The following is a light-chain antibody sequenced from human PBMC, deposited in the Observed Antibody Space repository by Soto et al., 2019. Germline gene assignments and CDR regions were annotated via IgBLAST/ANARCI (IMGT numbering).Light chain of an antibody. CDR1: SSDVGGYNY. CDR2: DVS. V-gene: IGLV2-14*01. J-gene: IGLJ2*01. CDR3: SSYTSSSTFEV. Sequence: QSVLTQPASVSGSPGQSITISCTGISSDVGGYNYVSWYQQHPGKAPKLIIYDVSNRPSGVSDRFSGSKSGNTASLTISGLQAEDEADYYCSSYTSSSTFEVFGGGTKLTVL.